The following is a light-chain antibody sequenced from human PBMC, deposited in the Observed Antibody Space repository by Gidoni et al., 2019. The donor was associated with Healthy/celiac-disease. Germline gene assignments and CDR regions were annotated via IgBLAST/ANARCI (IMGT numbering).Light chain of an antibody. Sequence: SSVLTQPPPVSVAPGQTARITCGGKNIGSKSVHWYQQKPGQAPVLVVYDDSDRPSGIPERFSGSNSGNTATLTISRVEAGDEADYYCQVWDSSSDHVVFGGGTKLTVL. J-gene: IGLJ2*01. CDR3: QVWDSSSDHVV. CDR1: NIGSKS. CDR2: DDS. V-gene: IGLV3-21*02.